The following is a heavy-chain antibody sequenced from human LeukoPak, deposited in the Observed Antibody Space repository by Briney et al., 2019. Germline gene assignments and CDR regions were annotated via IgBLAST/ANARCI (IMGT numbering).Heavy chain of an antibody. CDR1: GFTFSSYG. Sequence: PGGSLRLSCAASGFTFSSYGMHWVRQAPGKGLEWVAVISYDGSHKYCADSVKGRFTISRDNSKNTLYLQMNSLRTEDTAVYYCAKGGIAAAGTSFYFDYWGQGTLVTVSS. V-gene: IGHV3-30*18. CDR3: AKGGIAAAGTSFYFDY. CDR2: ISYDGSHK. J-gene: IGHJ4*02. D-gene: IGHD6-13*01.